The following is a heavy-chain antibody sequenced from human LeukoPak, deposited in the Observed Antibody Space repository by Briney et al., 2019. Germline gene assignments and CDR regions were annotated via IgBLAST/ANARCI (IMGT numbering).Heavy chain of an antibody. CDR1: GGTFISYT. Sequence: ASVKASCKASGGTFISYTISWVRQAPGQGLEWMGRIIPILGIANYAQKFQGRVTITPDKSTSTAYMELSSLRSEDTAVYYCAREVKRGSSYGYPLLGYWGQGTLVTVSS. V-gene: IGHV1-69*04. D-gene: IGHD5-18*01. CDR3: AREVKRGSSYGYPLLGY. J-gene: IGHJ4*02. CDR2: IIPILGIA.